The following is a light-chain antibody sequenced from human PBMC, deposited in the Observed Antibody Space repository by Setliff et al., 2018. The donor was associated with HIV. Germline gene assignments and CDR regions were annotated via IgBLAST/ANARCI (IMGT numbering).Light chain of an antibody. CDR3: SSYASRTPLYV. Sequence: QSALTQPASVSGSPGQSITISCTATSSDVGGYNYVSWYQQHPGKAPKLMISAVSNRPSGVSNRFSGSKSGNTAPLTISGLQAEDEADYYCSSYASRTPLYVFGTGTKVTVL. CDR2: AVS. CDR1: SSDVGGYNY. V-gene: IGLV2-14*03. J-gene: IGLJ1*01.